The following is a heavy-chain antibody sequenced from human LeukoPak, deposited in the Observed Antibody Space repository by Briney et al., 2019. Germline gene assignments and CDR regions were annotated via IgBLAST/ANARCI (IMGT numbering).Heavy chain of an antibody. J-gene: IGHJ4*02. Sequence: GGSLRLSCAASGFTFSSYAMSWVRQAPGKGLEWVSAISGSGDSTYYGDSVKGRFTISRDNSKNTLYLQMNSLRAEDTAVYYCAKTRPLNSSSWSHGDYWGQGTLVTVSS. CDR1: GFTFSSYA. CDR2: ISGSGDST. V-gene: IGHV3-23*01. CDR3: AKTRPLNSSSWSHGDY. D-gene: IGHD6-13*01.